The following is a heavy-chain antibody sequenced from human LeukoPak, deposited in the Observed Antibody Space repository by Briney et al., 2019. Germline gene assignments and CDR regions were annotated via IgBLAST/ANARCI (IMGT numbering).Heavy chain of an antibody. Sequence: PSETLSLTCTVSGGSISSGGYYWSWIRQHPGKGLEWIGYIYYSGSTYYNPSLKSRVTISVDTSKNQFSLKLSSVTAADTAVYYCAREGKFDLLRPWGQGTLVTVSS. CDR1: GGSISSGGYY. CDR2: IYYSGST. V-gene: IGHV4-31*03. D-gene: IGHD3-9*01. J-gene: IGHJ5*02. CDR3: AREGKFDLLRP.